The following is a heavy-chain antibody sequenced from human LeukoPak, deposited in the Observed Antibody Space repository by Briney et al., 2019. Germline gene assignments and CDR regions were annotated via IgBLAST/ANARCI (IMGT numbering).Heavy chain of an antibody. V-gene: IGHV3-20*04. Sequence: GGSLRLSCAASGFTFDDYGMSWVRQAPGKGLDWVSGINWNGGSTGYADSVKGRFTISRDNAKNSLYLQMNSLRAEDTALYYCARGREEKYYYYYYMDVWGKGTTVTVSS. D-gene: IGHD3-10*01. CDR2: INWNGGST. CDR1: GFTFDDYG. CDR3: ARGREEKYYYYYYMDV. J-gene: IGHJ6*03.